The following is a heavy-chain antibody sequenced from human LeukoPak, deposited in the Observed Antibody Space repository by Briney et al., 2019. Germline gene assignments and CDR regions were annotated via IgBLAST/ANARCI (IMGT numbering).Heavy chain of an antibody. D-gene: IGHD5-24*01. Sequence: GGSLRLSCAASGFTFSTCAMGWVRQAPGKGLEWVSAISGSGGTTHYADSVKGRFTISRDNSKNTLYLQMNSLRAEDTAIYYCAKVRDGYNSPFDYWGQGTLVTVSS. CDR2: ISGSGGTT. CDR3: AKVRDGYNSPFDY. CDR1: GFTFSTCA. V-gene: IGHV3-23*01. J-gene: IGHJ4*02.